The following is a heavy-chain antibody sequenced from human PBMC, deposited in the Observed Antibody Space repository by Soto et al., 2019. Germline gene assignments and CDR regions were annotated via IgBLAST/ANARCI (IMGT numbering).Heavy chain of an antibody. D-gene: IGHD3-22*01. J-gene: IGHJ4*02. V-gene: IGHV4-61*01. CDR1: GGSVSSGSLY. Sequence: SQTLSLTCTVSGGSVSSGSLYCSWIRQAPGKGLEWIAYLYYSGSTNYNPSLKSRVTTSVDTSKNQFSLKMSSVTAADTAVYYCARVPYYDTSGYQYYFDSWGQGTLVTVSS. CDR3: ARVPYYDTSGYQYYFDS. CDR2: LYYSGST.